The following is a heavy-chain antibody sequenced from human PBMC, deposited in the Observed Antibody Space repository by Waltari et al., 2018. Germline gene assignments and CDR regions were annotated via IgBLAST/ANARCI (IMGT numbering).Heavy chain of an antibody. J-gene: IGHJ3*02. CDR1: GDSISNNNYY. D-gene: IGHD6-19*01. CDR3: ARNQRGWFDAFDI. CDR2: IHYIGDT. Sequence: QLQLQESGPGLVEPSETLSLTCTASGDSISNNNYYWGLIRQPRGTGLQWIGSIHYIGDTDYSSSLKSRVIISVDTSNNQFSLRLTSVTAADTAIYFCARNQRGWFDAFDIWGQGTAVTVSS. V-gene: IGHV4-39*07.